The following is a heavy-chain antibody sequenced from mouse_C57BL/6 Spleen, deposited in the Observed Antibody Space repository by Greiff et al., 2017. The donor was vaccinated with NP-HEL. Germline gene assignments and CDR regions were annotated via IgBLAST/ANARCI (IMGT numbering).Heavy chain of an antibody. D-gene: IGHD1-1*01. CDR1: GYTLTSYW. CDR3: ARNYYYGSRGWFAY. CDR2: IDPSDSYT. Sequence: VQLQQPGAELVMPGASVKLSCKASGYTLTSYWMHWVKQRPGQGLEWIGEIDPSDSYTNYNQKFKGKSTLTVDKSSSTAYMQLSSLTSEDSAVYYCARNYYYGSRGWFAYWGQGTLVTVSA. V-gene: IGHV1-69*01. J-gene: IGHJ3*01.